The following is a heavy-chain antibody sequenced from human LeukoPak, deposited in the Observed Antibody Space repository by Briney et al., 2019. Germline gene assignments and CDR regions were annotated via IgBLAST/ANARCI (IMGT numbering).Heavy chain of an antibody. V-gene: IGHV4-39*01. D-gene: IGHD4-11*01. J-gene: IGHJ4*02. Sequence: SETLSLTCTVSGGSIGSTSYFWVWIRQPPGKGLEWIGSIYYSGSTYYNPSLESRVTISVDTSKNQFSLKLSSVTAADTAMYYCARHNSPASFDYWGQGTLVTVSS. CDR3: ARHNSPASFDY. CDR1: GGSIGSTSYF. CDR2: IYYSGST.